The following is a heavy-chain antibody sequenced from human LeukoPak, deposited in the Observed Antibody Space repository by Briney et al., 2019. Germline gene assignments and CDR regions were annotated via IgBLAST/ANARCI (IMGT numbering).Heavy chain of an antibody. J-gene: IGHJ4*02. Sequence: GRSLRLSCAASGFTFDDYAMHWVRQAPGKGLEWVSGISWNSGSIGYADSVKGRFTISRDNAENTLYLQINSLRAEDTAVYYCATDEAATGRLDYWGQGTLVTDSS. CDR1: GFTFDDYA. CDR2: ISWNSGSI. D-gene: IGHD1-1*01. V-gene: IGHV3-9*01. CDR3: ATDEAATGRLDY.